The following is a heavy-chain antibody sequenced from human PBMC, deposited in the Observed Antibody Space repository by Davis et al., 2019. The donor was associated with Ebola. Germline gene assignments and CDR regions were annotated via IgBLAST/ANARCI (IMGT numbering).Heavy chain of an antibody. CDR2: INPNSGGT. D-gene: IGHD5-12*01. V-gene: IGHV1-2*04. CDR3: ARVYDYHYGMDV. CDR1: GCTFTGYY. Sequence: AASVKVSCKASGCTFTGYYMHWVRQAPGQGLEWMGWINPNSGGTNYAQKFQGWVTMTRDTSISTAYMELSRLRSDDTAVYYCARVYDYHYGMDVWGQGTTVTVSS. J-gene: IGHJ6*02.